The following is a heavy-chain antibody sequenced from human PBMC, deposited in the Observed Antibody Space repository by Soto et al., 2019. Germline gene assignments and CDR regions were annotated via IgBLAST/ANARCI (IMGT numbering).Heavy chain of an antibody. CDR3: ARGFPLWFDP. V-gene: IGHV1-8*01. J-gene: IGHJ5*02. CDR1: GYTFTSYD. Sequence: ASVKVSFKASGYTFTSYDINWVRQATGQGLEWMGWMNPNSGNTGYAQKFQGRVTITRDTSASTAYMELSSLRSEDTAVYYCARGFPLWFDPWGQGTLVTVSS. CDR2: MNPNSGNT.